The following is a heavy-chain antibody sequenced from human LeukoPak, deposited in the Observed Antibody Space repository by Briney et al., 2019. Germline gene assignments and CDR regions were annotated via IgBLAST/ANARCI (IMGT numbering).Heavy chain of an antibody. J-gene: IGHJ4*02. CDR3: ARDRFPYYYDSSGYFDF. Sequence: ASVKVSCKASGGTFSSYAISWVRQAPGQGLEWMGGIIPIFGTANYARKFQGRVTITTDESTSTAYMELSSLRSEDTAVYYCARDRFPYYYDSSGYFDFWGQGTLVTVSS. V-gene: IGHV1-69*05. D-gene: IGHD3-22*01. CDR2: IIPIFGTA. CDR1: GGTFSSYA.